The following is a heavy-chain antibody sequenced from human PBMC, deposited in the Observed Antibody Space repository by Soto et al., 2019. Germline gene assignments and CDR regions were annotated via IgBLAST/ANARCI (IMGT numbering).Heavy chain of an antibody. V-gene: IGHV3-30-3*01. CDR2: ISYDGSNK. CDR3: ARDFYGSGSYYQNSNFDY. Sequence: QVHLVESGGGVVQPGRSLRLSCAASGFTFSSYAMHWVRQAPAKGLEWVAVISYDGSNKYYADSVKGRFTISRDNSKNTLYLQMNSLRAEDTAVYYCARDFYGSGSYYQNSNFDYWGQGTLVTVSS. D-gene: IGHD3-10*01. CDR1: GFTFSSYA. J-gene: IGHJ4*02.